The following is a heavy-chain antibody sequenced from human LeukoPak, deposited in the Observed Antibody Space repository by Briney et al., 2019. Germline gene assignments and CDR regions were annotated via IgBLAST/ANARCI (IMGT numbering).Heavy chain of an antibody. CDR2: ISYDGSNK. CDR1: GFTFSSYA. Sequence: GGSLRLSCAASGFTFSSYAMHWVRQAPGKGLEWVAVISYDGSNKYYADSVKGRFTISRDNSKNTLYLQMNSLRAEDTAVCYCAIIMVATSRDDFDYWGQGTLVTVSS. CDR3: AIIMVATSRDDFDY. D-gene: IGHD5-12*01. J-gene: IGHJ4*02. V-gene: IGHV3-30-3*01.